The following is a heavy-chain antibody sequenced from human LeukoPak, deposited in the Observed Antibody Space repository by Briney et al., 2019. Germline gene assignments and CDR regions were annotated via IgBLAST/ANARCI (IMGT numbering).Heavy chain of an antibody. Sequence: ASVKVSCKASGGTFSSYAISWVRQAPGQGLEWMGWISAYNGNTNYAQKLQGRVTMTRDTSISAAYMELSRLRSDDTAVYYCARDLAVAGTMVEFDYWGQGTLVTVSS. CDR1: GGTFSSYA. D-gene: IGHD6-19*01. V-gene: IGHV1-18*01. J-gene: IGHJ4*02. CDR3: ARDLAVAGTMVEFDY. CDR2: ISAYNGNT.